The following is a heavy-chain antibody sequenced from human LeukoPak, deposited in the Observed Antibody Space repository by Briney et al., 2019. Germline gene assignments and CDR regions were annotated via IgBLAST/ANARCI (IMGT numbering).Heavy chain of an antibody. CDR2: IYYSGST. CDR3: ARHRCSGGSCYPMNWFDP. D-gene: IGHD2-15*01. CDR1: GGSISSYY. Sequence: SETLSLTCTVSGGSISSYYWSWIRQTPGKGLEWIGYIYYSGSTNFNPSLKSRVTISVDTSKNQFSLKLSSVTAADTAVYYCARHRCSGGSCYPMNWFDPWGQGTLVTVSS. V-gene: IGHV4-59*08. J-gene: IGHJ5*02.